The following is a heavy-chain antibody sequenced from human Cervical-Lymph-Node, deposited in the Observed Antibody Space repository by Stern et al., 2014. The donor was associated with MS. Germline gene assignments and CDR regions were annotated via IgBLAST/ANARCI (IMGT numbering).Heavy chain of an antibody. V-gene: IGHV1-69*06. D-gene: IGHD5-24*01. CDR2: IIPLFGTA. CDR3: ARDPPEMTRPRHQKRMDA. CDR1: GDSLNTFS. J-gene: IGHJ6*02. Sequence: QVQLMQSGAEVKKPGSSVKVSCKASGDSLNTFSISWVRQNAGQGLEWLGGIIPLFGTATYAQKFQGRLTITADKSTTTVYMELSSLRSEDTGVYFCARDPPEMTRPRHQKRMDAWGQGTTVTVSS.